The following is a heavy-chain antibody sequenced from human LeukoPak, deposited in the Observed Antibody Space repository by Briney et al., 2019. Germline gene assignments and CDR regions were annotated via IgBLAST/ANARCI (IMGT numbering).Heavy chain of an antibody. CDR3: ARDKDYGFTY. D-gene: IGHD4-17*01. V-gene: IGHV3-48*01. J-gene: IGHJ4*02. Sequence: GGSLRLSCAASGFTFSSYSMNWVRQAPGKGLEWVSYISSSSSTIYYADSVKGRFTISRDNAKNSLFLQMNSLRVEDTAVYYCARDKDYGFTYWGQGTLVTVSS. CDR1: GFTFSSYS. CDR2: ISSSSSTI.